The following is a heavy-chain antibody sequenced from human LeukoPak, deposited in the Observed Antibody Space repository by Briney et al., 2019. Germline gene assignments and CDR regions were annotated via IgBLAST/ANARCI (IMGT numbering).Heavy chain of an antibody. CDR3: AKSLTYYDFWSGLDAFDI. CDR1: GFTFSSYA. J-gene: IGHJ3*02. V-gene: IGHV3-33*06. Sequence: GGSLRLSCAASGFTFSSYAMHWVRQAPGKGLEWVAVIWYDGSNKYYADSVKGRFTISRDNSKNTLYLQMNSLRAEDTAVYYCAKSLTYYDFWSGLDAFDIWGQGTMVTVSS. CDR2: IWYDGSNK. D-gene: IGHD3-3*01.